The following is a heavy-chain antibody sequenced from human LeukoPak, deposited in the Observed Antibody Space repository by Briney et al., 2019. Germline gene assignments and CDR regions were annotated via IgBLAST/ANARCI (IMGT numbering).Heavy chain of an antibody. CDR1: RFTFSSYD. D-gene: IGHD3-10*01. CDR3: ARGRGGYFDY. Sequence: AGGSLRVSCAASRFTFSSYDMHRVREGTGKGLEWVSVIGTAGDTYYPGSVKGRFTISRGNAKNSLYLQMNSLRAGDTAVYYCARGRGGYFDYWGQGTLVTVPS. J-gene: IGHJ4*02. CDR2: IGTAGDT. V-gene: IGHV3-13*01.